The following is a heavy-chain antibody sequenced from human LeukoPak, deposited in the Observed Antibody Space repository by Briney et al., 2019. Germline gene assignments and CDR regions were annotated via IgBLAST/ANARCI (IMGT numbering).Heavy chain of an antibody. Sequence: SQTLSLTCTVSGGSIISGDYYWSWIRQPPGKGLEWIGYIYYSGSTYYNPSLKSRVTISVDTSKNQFPLKLSSVTAADTAVYYCARDTGDDPDPWYFDYWGQGTLVTVSS. CDR2: IYYSGST. CDR3: ARDTGDDPDPWYFDY. CDR1: GGSIISGDYY. D-gene: IGHD3-16*01. V-gene: IGHV4-30-4*08. J-gene: IGHJ4*02.